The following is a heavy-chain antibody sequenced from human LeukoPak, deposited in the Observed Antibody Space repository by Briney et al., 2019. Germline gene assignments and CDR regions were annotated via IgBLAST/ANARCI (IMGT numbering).Heavy chain of an antibody. CDR3: ARARYDSSGYPDAFDI. J-gene: IGHJ3*02. V-gene: IGHV3-11*06. D-gene: IGHD3-22*01. Sequence: DSAKGRFTISRDNAKNSLYLQMNSLRAEDTAVYYCARARYDSSGYPDAFDIWGQGTMVTVSS.